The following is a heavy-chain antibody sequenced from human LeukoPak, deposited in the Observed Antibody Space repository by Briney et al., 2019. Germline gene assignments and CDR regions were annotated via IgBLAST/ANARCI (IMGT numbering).Heavy chain of an antibody. CDR2: ISWNSGDI. V-gene: IGHV3-9*03. D-gene: IGHD3-22*01. CDR1: GFTFDDHA. CDR3: AKDIGAYDSSQFDY. J-gene: IGHJ4*02. Sequence: GGSLRLSCAASGFTFDDHAMHWVRQAPGKGLEWGSGISWNSGDIGYADSVKGRFTISRDNAKNSLYLQMNSLRTEDMALYYCAKDIGAYDSSQFDYWGQGTLVTVFS.